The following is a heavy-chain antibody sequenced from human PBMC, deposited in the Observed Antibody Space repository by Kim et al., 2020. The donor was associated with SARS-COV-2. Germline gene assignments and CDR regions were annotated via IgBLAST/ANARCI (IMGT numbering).Heavy chain of an antibody. D-gene: IGHD1-26*01. Sequence: GGSLRLSCAGSGFSFNDYSMSWFRQAPGKGLEWISYMSISGNSKYYADSVKGRFTISRDNAKNSLSLQMNSLRDEDTAVYYCAREEGVMSYHGFFDYWGQGTLVTVSS. V-gene: IGHV3-11*04. J-gene: IGHJ4*02. CDR1: GFSFNDYS. CDR3: AREEGVMSYHGFFDY. CDR2: MSISGNSK.